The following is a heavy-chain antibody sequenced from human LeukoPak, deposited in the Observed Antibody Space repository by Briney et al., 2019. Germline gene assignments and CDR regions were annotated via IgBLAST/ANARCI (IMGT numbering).Heavy chain of an antibody. V-gene: IGHV3-48*01. Sequence: GGSLRLSCAASGFTFSTYNMNWVRQAPGKGLEWISYINADSSTIQYADSVRGRFTTSRDNAKNSLYLQMNSLRAEDTAVYYCVRDNSRGQSLGVIYWGQGSLVTVSS. D-gene: IGHD3-22*01. J-gene: IGHJ4*02. CDR3: VRDNSRGQSLGVIY. CDR2: INADSSTI. CDR1: GFTFSTYN.